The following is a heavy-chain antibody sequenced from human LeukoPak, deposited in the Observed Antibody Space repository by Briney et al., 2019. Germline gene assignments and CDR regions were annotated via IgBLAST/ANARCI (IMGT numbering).Heavy chain of an antibody. CDR2: INHSGST. CDR3: ARGGRYSYGYVDY. J-gene: IGHJ4*02. V-gene: IGHV4-34*01. D-gene: IGHD5-18*01. CDR1: Y. Sequence: YXXXXXXPPGKGLEWSWEINHSGSTNYNPSLKSRVTISVDTSKNQFSLKLSSVTAADTAVYYCARGGRYSYGYVDYWGQGTLVTVSS.